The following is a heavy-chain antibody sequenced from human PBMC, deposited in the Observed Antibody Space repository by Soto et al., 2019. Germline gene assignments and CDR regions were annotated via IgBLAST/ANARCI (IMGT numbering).Heavy chain of an antibody. V-gene: IGHV1-18*01. Sequence: QVQLVQSGAEVKKPGASVKVSCKASGYTFTSYGISWVRQAPGQGLEWMGWLSAYNGNTNYAQKLQGRVTMTTDTSTSTAYVVVWSLRSDDAAVYCCARGTTGEKGSYWGEGTLGTVSS. J-gene: IGHJ4*02. CDR3: ARGTTGEKGSY. CDR2: LSAYNGNT. CDR1: GYTFTSYG. D-gene: IGHD3-16*01.